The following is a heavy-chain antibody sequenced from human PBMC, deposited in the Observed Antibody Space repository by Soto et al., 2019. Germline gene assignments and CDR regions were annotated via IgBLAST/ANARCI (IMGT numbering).Heavy chain of an antibody. V-gene: IGHV1-8*01. CDR3: ARVRWELPLYYYYYGMDV. J-gene: IGHJ6*02. Sequence: AASVKVSCKASGYTFTSYDINWVRQATGQGLEWMGWMNPNSGNTGYAQKFQGRVTMTRNTSISTAYMELSSLRSEDTAVYYCARVRWELPLYYYYYGMDVWGQGTTVTVAS. CDR1: GYTFTSYD. CDR2: MNPNSGNT. D-gene: IGHD1-26*01.